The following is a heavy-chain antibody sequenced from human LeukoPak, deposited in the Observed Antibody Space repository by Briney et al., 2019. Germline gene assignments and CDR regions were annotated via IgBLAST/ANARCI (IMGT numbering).Heavy chain of an antibody. CDR1: GYFVSSGYY. Sequence: PSETLPLTCGVSGYFVSSGYYWGWIRQPPGQGLEWIGNIYNTGSTYYNPSLKSRVTISVDTSKNQFSLKLTSVTSADTAVYFCASRTTVTNALSFDYWGRGALVAVSS. CDR3: ASRTTVTNALSFDY. CDR2: IYNTGST. J-gene: IGHJ4*02. D-gene: IGHD4-11*01. V-gene: IGHV4-38-2*01.